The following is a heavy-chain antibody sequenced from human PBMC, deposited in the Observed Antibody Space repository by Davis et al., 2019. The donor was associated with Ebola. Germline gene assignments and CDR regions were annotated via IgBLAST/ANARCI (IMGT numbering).Heavy chain of an antibody. D-gene: IGHD1-1*01. CDR1: GFPFSRHG. CDR2: GSLDGRTT. J-gene: IGHJ4*02. V-gene: IGHV3-30*18. CDR3: AKEEGTKGHWQPHFDY. Sequence: GESLMISCAASGFPFSRHGMHWVRKAPGKEPEWLAVGSLDGRTTFYADSVKGRFTISRDNSRNTLYLQMNSLTSEDSAEYYCAKEEGTKGHWQPHFDYWGQGTPVTVSS.